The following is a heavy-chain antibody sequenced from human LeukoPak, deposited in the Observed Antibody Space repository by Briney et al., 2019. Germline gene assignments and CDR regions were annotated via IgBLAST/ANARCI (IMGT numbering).Heavy chain of an antibody. CDR2: INHSGST. CDR3: ARPNGGYIEY. CDR1: GGSISSSSY. V-gene: IGHV4-39*07. Sequence: SETLSLTCTVSGGSISSSSYWGWIRQPPGKGLEWIGEINHSGSTNYNPSLKSRVTISVDTSKNQFSLKLSSVTAADTAVYYCARPNGGYIEYWGQGTLVTVSS. D-gene: IGHD2-8*01. J-gene: IGHJ4*02.